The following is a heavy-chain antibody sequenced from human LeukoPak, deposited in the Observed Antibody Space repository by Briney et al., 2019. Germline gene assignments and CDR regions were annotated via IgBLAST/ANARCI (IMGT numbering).Heavy chain of an antibody. CDR3: ARDVSGTYNNWFDP. D-gene: IGHD1-26*01. V-gene: IGHV3-9*01. CDR1: GFTFDDYA. Sequence: SLRLSCAASGFTFDDYAMHWVRQAPGKGLEWVSGISWNSGSIGYADSVKGRFTISRDNAKNSLYLQMNSLRAEDTAVYYCARDVSGTYNNWFDPWGQGTLVTVSS. CDR2: ISWNSGSI. J-gene: IGHJ5*02.